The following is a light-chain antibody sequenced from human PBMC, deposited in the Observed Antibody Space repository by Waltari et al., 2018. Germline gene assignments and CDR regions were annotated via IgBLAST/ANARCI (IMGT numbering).Light chain of an antibody. Sequence: DTLMTQSPSSLSASVGDRVTITCRASQAISTYVNWYQQTPGIATKPLIFSSSTLHRGVSSRFSGSGSGTEFTLTISNLQPDDLATYDCQQSYSAPLAFGGGTKLDI. CDR3: QQSYSAPLA. J-gene: IGKJ4*01. V-gene: IGKV1-39*01. CDR1: QAISTY. CDR2: SSS.